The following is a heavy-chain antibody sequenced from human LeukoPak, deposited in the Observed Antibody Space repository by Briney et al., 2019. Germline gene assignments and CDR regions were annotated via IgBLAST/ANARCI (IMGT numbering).Heavy chain of an antibody. D-gene: IGHD5-18*01. CDR2: ISGSGGST. V-gene: IGHV3-23*01. CDR1: GFTFSSYA. Sequence: GGSLRLSCAASGFTFSSYAMSWVRQAPGKGLEWVSAISGSGGSTYYADSVKGRFTISRDNSKNALYLQMNSLRAEDTAVYYCAKGRYSYLYYFDYWGQGTLVTVSS. J-gene: IGHJ4*02. CDR3: AKGRYSYLYYFDY.